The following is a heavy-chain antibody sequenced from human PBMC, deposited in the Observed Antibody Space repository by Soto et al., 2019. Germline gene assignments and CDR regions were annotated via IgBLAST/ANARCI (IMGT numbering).Heavy chain of an antibody. CDR2: IYYSGGT. J-gene: IGHJ6*02. CDR3: ASTKRYNWNYDGMDV. D-gene: IGHD1-20*01. V-gene: IGHV4-59*01. CDR1: GGSISSYY. Sequence: SETLSLTCTVSGGSISSYYWSWIRQPPGKGLEWIGYIYYSGGTNYNPSLKSRVTISVDTSKNQFSLKLSSVTAADTAVYYCASTKRYNWNYDGMDVWGQGTTVTVSS.